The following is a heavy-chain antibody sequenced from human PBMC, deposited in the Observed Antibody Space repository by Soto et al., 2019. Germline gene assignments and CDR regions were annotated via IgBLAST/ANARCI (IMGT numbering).Heavy chain of an antibody. V-gene: IGHV3-30*18. CDR1: GFTFSSYG. D-gene: IGHD5-18*01. CDR3: AKVSTAMTYFDY. CDR2: ISYDGSNK. Sequence: QVQLVESGGDVVQPGRSLRLSCAASGFTFSSYGMHWVRQAPGKGLEWVAVISYDGSNKYYADSVKGRFTISRDNSKNTLYLQMNSLRAEDTAVYYCAKVSTAMTYFDYWRQGTLVTVSS. J-gene: IGHJ4*02.